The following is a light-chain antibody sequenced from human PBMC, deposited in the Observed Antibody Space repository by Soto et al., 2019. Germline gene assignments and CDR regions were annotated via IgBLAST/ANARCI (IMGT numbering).Light chain of an antibody. V-gene: IGLV2-14*03. CDR1: SSDVGGYNY. CDR3: SSYTSSNTVL. CDR2: DVS. Sequence: QSALTQPASVSGSPGQSITISCTGTSSDVGGYNYVSWYQHHPGKAPKLMIYDVSDRPSGISNRFSGSKSGNTASLTISGLQAEDEADYYCSSYTSSNTVLFGGGIKLTVL. J-gene: IGLJ2*01.